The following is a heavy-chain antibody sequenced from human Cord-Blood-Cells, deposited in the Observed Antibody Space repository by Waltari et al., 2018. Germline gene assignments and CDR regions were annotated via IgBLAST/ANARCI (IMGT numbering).Heavy chain of an antibody. V-gene: IGHV2-5*02. J-gene: IGHJ4*02. Sequence: QITLKESGPTLVKPTQTLTLTCTFSGFSLRTRGVGVGWIRQPPGKALEWLALIYWDDDKRYSPSLKNMLTITKDTSKNQVVLTMTNMDPVDTATYYCAHGEYSSSSSVLGYWGQGTLVTVSS. D-gene: IGHD6-6*01. CDR3: AHGEYSSSSSVLGY. CDR2: IYWDDDK. CDR1: GFSLRTRGVG.